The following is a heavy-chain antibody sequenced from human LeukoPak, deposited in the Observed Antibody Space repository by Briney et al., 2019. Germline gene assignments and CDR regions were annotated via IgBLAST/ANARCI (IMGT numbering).Heavy chain of an antibody. CDR1: GFTFSSYW. CDR2: IKQDGSEK. Sequence: PGGSLRLSCAASGFTFSSYWMSWVRQAPGKGLEWVANIKQDGSEKYYVDSVKGRFTISRDNAKNSLYLQMNSLRTEDTAVYYCARANMITFPGTFGYWGRGTLVTVSS. CDR3: ARANMITFPGTFGY. V-gene: IGHV3-7*01. D-gene: IGHD3-16*01. J-gene: IGHJ4*02.